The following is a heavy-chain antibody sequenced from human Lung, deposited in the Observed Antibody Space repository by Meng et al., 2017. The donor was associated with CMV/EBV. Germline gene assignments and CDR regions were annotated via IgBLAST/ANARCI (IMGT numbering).Heavy chain of an antibody. CDR3: AKEGGNSASPVYFYFGMDV. Sequence: GESLKISCAASGFRFSSHGMHWVRQAPGKGLEWVAYIGYDGTNDKIKNSVKSRFTISRDNSKNTLYLQMDRLTPEDTAVYYCAKEGGNSASPVYFYFGMDVWGQGTXVTVSS. CDR1: GFRFSSHG. D-gene: IGHD1-7*01. CDR2: IGYDGTND. J-gene: IGHJ6*02. V-gene: IGHV3-30*02.